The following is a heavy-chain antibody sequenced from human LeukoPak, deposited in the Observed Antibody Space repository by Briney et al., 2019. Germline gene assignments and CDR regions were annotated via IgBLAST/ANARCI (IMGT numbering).Heavy chain of an antibody. J-gene: IGHJ4*02. Sequence: GGSLRLSCAASGFXFSNYWITWVRQAPGRGLEWVAHIKQDGSEGYYADSVKGRFTISRDNSKNTVYLQMNSLRDEDTAVYCCATLARGTSSLGDYFDYWGQGTLVTVSS. V-gene: IGHV3-7*02. CDR2: IKQDGSEG. CDR1: GFXFSNYW. CDR3: ATLARGTSSLGDYFDY. D-gene: IGHD2-2*01.